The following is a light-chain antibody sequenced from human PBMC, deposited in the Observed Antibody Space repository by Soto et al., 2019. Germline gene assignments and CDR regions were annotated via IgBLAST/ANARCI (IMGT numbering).Light chain of an antibody. V-gene: IGKV3D-20*02. CDR1: QSVSSSY. CDR3: QQRINWPWT. Sequence: EIVLTQSPGTLSLSPGERATLSFRASQSVSSSYLAWYQQKPGQAPRLLIYGASSRATGIPDRFTGSGSGTDFTLTISRLDTEDFAVYYCQQRINWPWTFGQGTK. CDR2: GAS. J-gene: IGKJ1*01.